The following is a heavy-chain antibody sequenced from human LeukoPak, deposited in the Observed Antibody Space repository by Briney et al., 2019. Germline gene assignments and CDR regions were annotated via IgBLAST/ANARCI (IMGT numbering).Heavy chain of an antibody. CDR3: ARDSKMVLGVTPDGMDV. CDR1: GYTFTSYY. D-gene: IGHD2-8*01. Sequence: GASVKVSCKASGYTFTSYYMHWVRQAPGQGLEWMGIINPSGGSTSYAQKFQGRVTMTRDTSTSTVYMELSSLRSEDTAVYYCARDSKMVLGVTPDGMDVWGQGTTVTVSS. CDR2: INPSGGST. J-gene: IGHJ6*02. V-gene: IGHV1-46*01.